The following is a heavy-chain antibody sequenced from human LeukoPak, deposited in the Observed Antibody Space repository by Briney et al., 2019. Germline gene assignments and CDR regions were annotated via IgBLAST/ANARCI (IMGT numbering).Heavy chain of an antibody. Sequence: GGSLRLSCATSGFRFRDYYMSWIRQAPGKGLEWVSYISPSGRTMYYADSVQGRFTISRDNAKNSLYLQMSSLTAEDTAVYYCAREQKLPAVSVDYWGQGTLVTVSS. CDR1: GFRFRDYY. D-gene: IGHD2-2*01. V-gene: IGHV3-11*01. J-gene: IGHJ4*02. CDR3: AREQKLPAVSVDY. CDR2: ISPSGRTM.